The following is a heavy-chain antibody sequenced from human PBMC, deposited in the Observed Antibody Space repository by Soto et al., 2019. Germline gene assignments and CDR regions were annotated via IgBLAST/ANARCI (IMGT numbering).Heavy chain of an antibody. CDR3: ARHINSGVYNWFDP. J-gene: IGHJ5*02. V-gene: IGHV4-39*01. CDR1: GGSISSSSYY. CDR2: IYYSGST. D-gene: IGHD2-21*01. Sequence: QLQLQESGPGLVKPSETLSLTCTVSGGSISSSSYYWGWIRQPPGKGLEWIGSIYYSGSTYYNPSLKSRVTISVDTSKNQFSLKLSSVTAADTAVYYCARHINSGVYNWFDPWGQGTLVTVSS.